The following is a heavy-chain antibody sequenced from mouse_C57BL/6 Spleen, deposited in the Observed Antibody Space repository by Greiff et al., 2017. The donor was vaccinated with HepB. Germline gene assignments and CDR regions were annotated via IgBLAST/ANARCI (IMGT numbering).Heavy chain of an antibody. J-gene: IGHJ2*01. CDR2: ISSGGSYT. CDR1: GFTFSSYG. Sequence: EVQLVESGGDLVKPGGSLKLSCAASGFTFSSYGMSWVRQTPDKRLEWVATISSGGSYTYYPDSVKGRFTISRDNAKNTLYLQMSSLKSEDTAMYYCARWSKEDYFDYWGQGTTLTVSS. V-gene: IGHV5-6*01. CDR3: ARWSKEDYFDY.